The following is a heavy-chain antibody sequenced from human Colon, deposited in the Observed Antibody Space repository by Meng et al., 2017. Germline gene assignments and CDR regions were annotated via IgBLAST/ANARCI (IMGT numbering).Heavy chain of an antibody. CDR1: GDSVSSNRAL. Sequence: QVHVQQSGPGLVKPSQTLSLTCAISGDSVSSNRALWHWVSQSPSRGLEWLGQTYYRSEWQNHYGVSVKSRITINADTSRNHFSLHLNSVTPEDTAVYYCTTWYGEYWGQGTLVTVSS. CDR2: TYYRSEWQN. V-gene: IGHV6-1*01. J-gene: IGHJ4*02. CDR3: TTWYGEY. D-gene: IGHD3-10*01.